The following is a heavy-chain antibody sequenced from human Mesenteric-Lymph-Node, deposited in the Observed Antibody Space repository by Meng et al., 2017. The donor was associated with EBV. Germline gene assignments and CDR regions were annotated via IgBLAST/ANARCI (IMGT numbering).Heavy chain of an antibody. Sequence: VQLVEAGGGLVEPGGSLRLSCVVSGFSFSSYWMHWVRHAPGKGLVWVSRMNSDGSSTTYADSVKGRFTISRDNSKNTLYLQMNSLRAEDTAVYYCAKSPGDEGNYWGQGTLVTVSS. V-gene: IGHV3-74*02. CDR3: AKSPGDEGNY. CDR1: GFSFSSYW. CDR2: MNSDGSST. D-gene: IGHD7-27*01. J-gene: IGHJ4*02.